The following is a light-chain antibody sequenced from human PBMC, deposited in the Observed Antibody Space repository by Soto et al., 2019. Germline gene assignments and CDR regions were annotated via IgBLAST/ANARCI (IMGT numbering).Light chain of an antibody. CDR2: AAS. V-gene: IGKV1-27*01. CDR3: QKYNGDQWT. CDR1: QGISNY. Sequence: DIQMTQSPSSLSASVGDRVTIACRASQGISNYLGWYQQKPGKVPKLLLYAASTLQSGVPSRFRGSGSGTDFTLTITSLQPEDVATYYCQKYNGDQWTFGQGTRVEIK. J-gene: IGKJ1*01.